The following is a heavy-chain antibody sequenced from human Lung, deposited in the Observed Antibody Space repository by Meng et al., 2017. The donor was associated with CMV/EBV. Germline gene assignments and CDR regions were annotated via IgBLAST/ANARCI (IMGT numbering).Heavy chain of an antibody. D-gene: IGHD4-11*01. Sequence: GGSXRLXCAASGFXFSSYEMNWVRQAPGKGLEWVSYISSSGSTIYYADSVKGRFTISRDNAKNSLYLQMNSLRAEDTAVYYCARDRTVTTSLYYYYYGMDVWXQGTXVTVSS. J-gene: IGHJ6*02. CDR2: ISSSGSTI. CDR1: GFXFSSYE. V-gene: IGHV3-48*03. CDR3: ARDRTVTTSLYYYYYGMDV.